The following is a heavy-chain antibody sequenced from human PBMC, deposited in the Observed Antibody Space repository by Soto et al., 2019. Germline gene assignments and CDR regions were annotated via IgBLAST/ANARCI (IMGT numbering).Heavy chain of an antibody. V-gene: IGHV4-39*01. Sequence: SETLSLTCSVSGGSVSSNDYYWGWNRQPTAKGMEWIGNIDYNGVTSYIPSLNTRLTISTHPSKNQFSLRFTSVTAADTALYSCGKLLVVATNITASDSCGPGTLDTLS. CDR1: GGSVSSNDYY. J-gene: IGHJ4*02. CDR3: GKLLVVATNITASDS. CDR2: IDYNGVT. D-gene: IGHD2-15*01.